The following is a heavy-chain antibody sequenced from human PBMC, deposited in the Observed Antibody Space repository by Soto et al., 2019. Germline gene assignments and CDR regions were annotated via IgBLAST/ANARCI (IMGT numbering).Heavy chain of an antibody. CDR3: ARDRTVTPHYYYYYYYMDV. J-gene: IGHJ6*03. V-gene: IGHV3-33*01. CDR1: GFTFSSYG. D-gene: IGHD4-17*01. Sequence: GSLRLSCAASGFTFSSYGMHWVRQAPGKGLEWVAVIWYNGSNKYYADSVKGRFTISRDNSKNTLYLQMNSLRAEDTAVYYCARDRTVTPHYYYYYYYMDVWGKGTTVTVSS. CDR2: IWYNGSNK.